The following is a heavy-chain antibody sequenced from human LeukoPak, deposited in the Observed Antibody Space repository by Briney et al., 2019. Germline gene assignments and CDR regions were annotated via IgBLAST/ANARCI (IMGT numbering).Heavy chain of an antibody. CDR2: IMQDGSEK. V-gene: IGHV3-7*01. CDR1: GFAFSSYW. CDR3: ARDISPAAQWLVFGAFDI. J-gene: IGHJ3*02. Sequence: GGSLRLSCAASGFAFSSYWMSWVRQAPGKGLEWVANIMQDGSEKYYVDSVKGRFTISRDNAKNSLYLQMNSLRAEDTAVYYCARDISPAAQWLVFGAFDIWGQGTMVTVSS. D-gene: IGHD6-19*01.